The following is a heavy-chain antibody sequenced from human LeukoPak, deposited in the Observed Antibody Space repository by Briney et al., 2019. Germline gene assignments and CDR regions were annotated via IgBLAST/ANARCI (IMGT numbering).Heavy chain of an antibody. V-gene: IGHV4-4*09. Sequence: TSETLPLTCTVSGGSISSSYWTWIRQPPGKGLEWIGYIYTSGSTDYNPSLKSRVTISVDTSKNQFSLKLTSVTAADTAMYYCARQIAAPGNYYYYTDVWGKGTTVTVSS. D-gene: IGHD6-13*01. J-gene: IGHJ6*03. CDR1: GGSISSSY. CDR3: ARQIAAPGNYYYYTDV. CDR2: IYTSGST.